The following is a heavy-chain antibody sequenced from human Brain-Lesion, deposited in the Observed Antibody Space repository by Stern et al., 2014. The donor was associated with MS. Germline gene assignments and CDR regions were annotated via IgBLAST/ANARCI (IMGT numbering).Heavy chain of an antibody. V-gene: IGHV1-2*02. D-gene: IGHD3-3*01. J-gene: IGHJ6*02. CDR2: INPKTGGT. CDR3: ARDQRGITIFGVVTDYYYLGMDV. Sequence: QVQLVQSGAEVKKPGASVKVSCKTSGYTFTGYDIHWVRQAPGQGLEWMAWINPKTGGTKYAQKFQGRVTMSRDTSISTAYVELSSLTSDDTAVYYCARDQRGITIFGVVTDYYYLGMDVWGQGTTVTVSS. CDR1: GYTFTGYD.